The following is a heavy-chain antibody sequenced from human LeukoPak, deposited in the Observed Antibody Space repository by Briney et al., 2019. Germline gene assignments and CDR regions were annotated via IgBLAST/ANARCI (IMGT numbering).Heavy chain of an antibody. CDR1: GDSINSLDL. CDR3: AGLVGRYSSGLYYYYFDY. V-gene: IGHV4-4*02. CDR2: MYLSGTT. Sequence: SETLSLTCTVYGDSINSLDLWSWVRQPPGKGLEWIGEMYLSGTTHSNPSVKSRVTISIDKSKNQFFLNLSSVTAADTAVYYCAGLVGRYSSGLYYYYFDYWGQGTLVTVSS. J-gene: IGHJ4*02. D-gene: IGHD3-22*01.